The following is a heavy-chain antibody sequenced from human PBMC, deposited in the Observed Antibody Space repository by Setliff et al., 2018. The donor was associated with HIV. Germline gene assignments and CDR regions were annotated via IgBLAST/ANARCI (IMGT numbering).Heavy chain of an antibody. CDR1: GYTFTSYD. J-gene: IGHJ6*02. CDR2: ISAYNGNT. D-gene: IGHD3-22*01. V-gene: IGHV1-18*01. Sequence: GPSVKVSCKASGYTFTSYDISWVRQAPGQGLEWMGWISAYNGNTNYAQKLQGRVTMTTDTSPSTAYMELRSLRSDDTAVYYCAREIGDYYDSSGYYPPTDYYYGMDVWGQGTTVTVSS. CDR3: AREIGDYYDSSGYYPPTDYYYGMDV.